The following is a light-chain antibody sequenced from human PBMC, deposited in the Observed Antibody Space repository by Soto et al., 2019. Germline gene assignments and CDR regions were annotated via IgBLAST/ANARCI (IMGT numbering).Light chain of an antibody. CDR3: AAWDDSLSGVV. V-gene: IGLV1-47*01. Sequence: QSVLTQPPSASGTPGQRVTISCSGSSSNIGNNYVSWYQQLPGTVPKLLIYRNNQRPSGVPDRFSGSKSGTSASLAISGLRSEDEADYYCAAWDDSLSGVVFGGGTQLTVL. CDR1: SSNIGNNY. CDR2: RNN. J-gene: IGLJ2*01.